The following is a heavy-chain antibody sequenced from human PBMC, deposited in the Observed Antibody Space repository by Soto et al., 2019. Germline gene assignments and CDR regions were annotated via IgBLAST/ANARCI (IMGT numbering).Heavy chain of an antibody. CDR3: ARGNRIAAAGTGYFDY. Sequence: KTSETLSLTCAVYGGSFSGYYWSWIRQPPGKGLEWIGEINHSGSTNYNPSLKSRVTISVDTSKNQFSLKLSSVTAADTAVYYCARGNRIAAAGTGYFDYWGQGTLVTVSS. J-gene: IGHJ4*02. CDR2: INHSGST. V-gene: IGHV4-34*01. D-gene: IGHD6-13*01. CDR1: GGSFSGYY.